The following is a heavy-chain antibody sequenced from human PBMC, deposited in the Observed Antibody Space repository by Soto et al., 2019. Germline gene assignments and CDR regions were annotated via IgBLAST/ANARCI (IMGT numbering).Heavy chain of an antibody. V-gene: IGHV3-33*01. CDR3: ARDIGDQTSRWTDAFDI. D-gene: IGHD6-13*01. J-gene: IGHJ3*02. CDR1: GFTFSSYG. Sequence: GGSLRLSCAASGFTFSSYGMHWVRQAPGKGLEWVAVIWYDGTNKYYVDSVKGRFKISKDNYKNTLYLQMNSLRAEDTAIYYCARDIGDQTSRWTDAFDIWGQGTMVTVSS. CDR2: IWYDGTNK.